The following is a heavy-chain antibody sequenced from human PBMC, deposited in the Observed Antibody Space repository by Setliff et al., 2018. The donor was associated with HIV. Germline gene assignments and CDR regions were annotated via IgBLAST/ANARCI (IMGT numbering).Heavy chain of an antibody. CDR2: INPSGGTI. CDR3: ARDGYYNSWSGYGYYYYYMDV. J-gene: IGHJ6*03. D-gene: IGHD3-3*01. V-gene: IGHV1-46*01. Sequence: GGSVKVSCKASGYTFTSYYMHWVRQAPGQGLEWMGIINPSGGTISYAQKFQGRVTMTGDTSTSTVYMELSSLRSEDTAVYYCARDGYYNSWSGYGYYYYYMDVWGKGTTVTVSS. CDR1: GYTFTSYY.